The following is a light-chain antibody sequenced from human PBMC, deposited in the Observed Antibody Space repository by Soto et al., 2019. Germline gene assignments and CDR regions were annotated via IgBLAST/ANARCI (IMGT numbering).Light chain of an antibody. V-gene: IGKV3-20*01. CDR3: QQYGSPLT. Sequence: EIVLTQSPGTLSLSPGERATLSCRASQSVSNSYLAWYQQKPGQAPRLLIYGASSRATGIPDRFSGSGSGTDFTLTISRLEPEDFAVYYCQQYGSPLTFGGGTKVDIK. J-gene: IGKJ4*01. CDR1: QSVSNSY. CDR2: GAS.